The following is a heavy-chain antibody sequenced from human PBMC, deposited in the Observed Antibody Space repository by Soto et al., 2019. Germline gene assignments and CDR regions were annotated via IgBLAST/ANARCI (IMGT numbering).Heavy chain of an antibody. D-gene: IGHD4-17*01. CDR1: GYTFTNFG. Sequence: QVQLVQSGAEVKKPGASVKVSCKASGYTFTNFGIIWVRQAPGQGLEWMGWISAYNGNTNYAQNFQSRVTMTTDTAPSTAHLELRSLRSADTAVYYSAIRGTTIDYWGKGTLVTVSS. J-gene: IGHJ4*02. V-gene: IGHV1-18*01. CDR2: ISAYNGNT. CDR3: AIRGTTIDY.